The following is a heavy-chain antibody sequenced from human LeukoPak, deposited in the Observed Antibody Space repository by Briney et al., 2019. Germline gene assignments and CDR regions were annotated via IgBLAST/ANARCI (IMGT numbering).Heavy chain of an antibody. CDR3: ATSGGFVLPNAITGNWYMDV. V-gene: IGHV3-21*01. CDR2: ITSAGGYT. CDR1: GFTLSDYS. D-gene: IGHD2-2*01. J-gene: IGHJ6*03. Sequence: GGSLGLSCGASGFTLSDYSMNWVRQAPGKGLAWVASITSAGGYTYYADSVKGRFTISRDNAQNSLFLQMNSLRAEDTAVYFCATSGGFVLPNAITGNWYMDVWGRGTSVTVSS.